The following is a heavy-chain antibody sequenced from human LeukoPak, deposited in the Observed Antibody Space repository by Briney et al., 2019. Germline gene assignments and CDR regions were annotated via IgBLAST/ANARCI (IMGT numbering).Heavy chain of an antibody. CDR3: AREEGYSYGFDY. V-gene: IGHV3-66*01. D-gene: IGHD5-18*01. J-gene: IGHJ4*02. Sequence: GGSLRLSCAASGFTVSSNYMSWVRQAPGKGLEWVSVIYSGGSTYYADSVKGRFTISRDNSKNTLYLQMNILTAEDTAVYYCAREEGYSYGFDYWGQGTLVTVSS. CDR2: IYSGGST. CDR1: GFTVSSNY.